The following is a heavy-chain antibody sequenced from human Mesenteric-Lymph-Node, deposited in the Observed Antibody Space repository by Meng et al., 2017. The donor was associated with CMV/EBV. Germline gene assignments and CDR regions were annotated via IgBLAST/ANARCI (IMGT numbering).Heavy chain of an antibody. V-gene: IGHV1-18*04. J-gene: IGHJ4*02. CDR1: GYTFNHNG. Sequence: SGYTFNHNGISWVRQAPGQGLEWMGWISAYNGNTNYAQKLQGRVTMTTDTSTSTAYMELRSLRSDDTAVYYCARGSVISSIAASADYWGQGTLVTVSS. CDR3: ARGSVISSIAASADY. CDR2: ISAYNGNT. D-gene: IGHD6-6*01.